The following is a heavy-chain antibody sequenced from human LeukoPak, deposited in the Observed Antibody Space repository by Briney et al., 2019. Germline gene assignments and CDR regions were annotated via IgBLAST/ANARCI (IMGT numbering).Heavy chain of an antibody. CDR1: GYRFIDYG. CDR2: IDTYRGST. CDR3: ARPNTDAAGYYFDY. Sequence: ASVKVSCKASGYRFIDYGLSWVRQAPGQGLEWMGWIDTYRGSTNYAQNLQGRVTVTTDTSTTTVYMELRSLRFDDTAVYYCARPNTDAAGYYFDYWGQGTLVTVSS. J-gene: IGHJ4*02. D-gene: IGHD6-13*01. V-gene: IGHV1-18*01.